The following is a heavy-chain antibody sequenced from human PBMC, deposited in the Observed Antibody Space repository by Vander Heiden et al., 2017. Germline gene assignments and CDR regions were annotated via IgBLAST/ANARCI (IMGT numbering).Heavy chain of an antibody. CDR2: INPNSGDT. CDR3: ARDRGLGFNYDVLGFCVY. V-gene: IGHV1-2*02. D-gene: IGHD3-22*01. CDR1: GYIFTDYY. J-gene: IGHJ4*02. Sequence: QVELVQSGAEVKKPGASVKVSCKPSGYIFTDYYIHWLRQAPGQGLEWMGWINPNSGDTNYAQRFEGRVTMTRDATISTAYMDLGRLRVDDTAVYFCARDRGLGFNYDVLGFCVYWGQGTLVTVSA.